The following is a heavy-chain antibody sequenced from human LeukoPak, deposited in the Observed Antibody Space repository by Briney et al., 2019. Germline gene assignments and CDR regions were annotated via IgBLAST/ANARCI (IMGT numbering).Heavy chain of an antibody. D-gene: IGHD6-6*01. CDR1: GGSISSGGYY. Sequence: PSETLSLTCTVSGGSISSGGYYWTWIRQPPGKGLEWIGYIDHSGTTYYNPSLKSRVTISADTSKNQFSLKVSSVSDADTAVYYCAREGSSSVWGQGTLVTVSS. V-gene: IGHV4-30-4*01. J-gene: IGHJ4*02. CDR2: IDHSGTT. CDR3: AREGSSSV.